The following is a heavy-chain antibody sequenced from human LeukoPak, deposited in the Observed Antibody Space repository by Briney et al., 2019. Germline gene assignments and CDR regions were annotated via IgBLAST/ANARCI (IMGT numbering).Heavy chain of an antibody. D-gene: IGHD5-24*01. CDR3: ARVITRDYYYYYMDV. Sequence: SETLSLTCDVYGGSFSGYYWSWIRQPPEKGLEWIGEINHSGSTNYNPSLKSRVTISVDTSKNQFSLKLSSVTAADTAVYYCARVITRDYYYYYMDVWGKGTTVTVSS. J-gene: IGHJ6*03. V-gene: IGHV4-34*01. CDR1: GGSFSGYY. CDR2: INHSGST.